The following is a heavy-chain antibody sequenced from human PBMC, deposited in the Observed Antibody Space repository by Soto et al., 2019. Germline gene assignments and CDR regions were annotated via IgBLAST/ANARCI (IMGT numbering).Heavy chain of an antibody. CDR1: GYTFTSYG. CDR2: ISAYNGNT. V-gene: IGHV1-18*04. D-gene: IGHD3-22*01. J-gene: IGHJ3*02. Sequence: VASVKASCKASGYTFTSYGISWVRQAPGQGLEWMGWISAYNGNTNYAQKLQGRVTMTTDTSTSTAYMELRSLRSDDTAVYYCAVDYYDSSGWKLDAFDIWGQGTMVTISS. CDR3: AVDYYDSSGWKLDAFDI.